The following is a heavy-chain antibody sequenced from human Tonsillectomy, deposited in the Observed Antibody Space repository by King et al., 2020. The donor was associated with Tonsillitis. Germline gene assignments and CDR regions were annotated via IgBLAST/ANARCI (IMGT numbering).Heavy chain of an antibody. CDR3: AAAVDITYYFDY. CDR2: SYESGST. CDR1: AYSISSGYY. V-gene: IGHV4-38-2*02. D-gene: IGHD6-19*01. Sequence: VQLQESGPGLVKPSETLSLTCTVSAYSISSGYYWGWSRQPPGKGLEWIGSSYESGSTYYNPSLKSRVTISIDTSKNQFSLRLSSVTAADNAVYYCAAAVDITYYFDYWGQGTLVTVSS. J-gene: IGHJ4*02.